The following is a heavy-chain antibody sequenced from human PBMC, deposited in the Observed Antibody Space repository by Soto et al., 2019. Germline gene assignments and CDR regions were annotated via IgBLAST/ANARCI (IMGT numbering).Heavy chain of an antibody. V-gene: IGHV4-4*02. CDR3: ARTPTIFGVVKVGMDV. D-gene: IGHD3-3*01. Sequence: SETLSLTCAVSGGSISSSNWWSFVRQPPGKGLEWIGEIYHSGSTNYNPSLKSRVTISVDKSKNQFSLKLSSVTAADTAVYYCARTPTIFGVVKVGMDVWGQGTTVTVSS. CDR1: GGSISSSNW. J-gene: IGHJ6*02. CDR2: IYHSGST.